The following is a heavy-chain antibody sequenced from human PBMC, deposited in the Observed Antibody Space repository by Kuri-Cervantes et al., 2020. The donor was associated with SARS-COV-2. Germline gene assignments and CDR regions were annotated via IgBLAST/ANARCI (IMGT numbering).Heavy chain of an antibody. Sequence: SEILSLTCTVSGGSIGSHYWSWIRQPPGKGLEWIGYIYYSGSTNYNPSLKSRVTISVDTSKNQFSLKLSSVTAADTAVYYCARHGSSGAYYFDYWGQGTLVTVSS. V-gene: IGHV4-59*08. D-gene: IGHD6-13*01. CDR3: ARHGSSGAYYFDY. CDR1: GGSIGSHY. CDR2: IYYSGST. J-gene: IGHJ4*02.